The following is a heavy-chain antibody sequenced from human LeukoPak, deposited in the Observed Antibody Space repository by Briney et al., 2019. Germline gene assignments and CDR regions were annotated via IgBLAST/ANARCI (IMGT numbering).Heavy chain of an antibody. CDR3: AHNGWYSIDC. D-gene: IGHD6-19*01. CDR2: VYRSGST. CDR1: GGSIISGNW. Sequence: KSSETLSLTCAVSGGSIISGNWWSWVRQSPGKGLEWIGEVYRSGSTNFNPSLKSRVTISVDTSKNQFSLKLSSVTAVDTAVYYCAHNGWYSIDCWGQGTLVTVSS. V-gene: IGHV4-4*02. J-gene: IGHJ4*02.